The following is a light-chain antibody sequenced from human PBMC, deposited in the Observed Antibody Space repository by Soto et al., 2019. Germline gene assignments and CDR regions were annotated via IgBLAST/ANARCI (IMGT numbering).Light chain of an antibody. V-gene: IGKV3-15*01. CDR2: GAS. Sequence: EILMTQSPATLSVSPGERATLSCRASQSVSSNLAWYHQRPGQAPRLLIYGASTRATGIPARLSGSGSGTEFTLTISSIKSEDFAVYFCQQYNNWPTLGHGTKVDIK. CDR1: QSVSSN. J-gene: IGKJ1*01. CDR3: QQYNNWPT.